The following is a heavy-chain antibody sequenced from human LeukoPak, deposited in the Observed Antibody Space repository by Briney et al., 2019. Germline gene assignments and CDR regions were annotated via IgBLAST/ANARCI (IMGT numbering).Heavy chain of an antibody. D-gene: IGHD1-26*01. Sequence: GGSLRLSCAASGFTFSSYSMNWVRQAPGKGLEWVSSISSSSSYIYYADSVKGRFTISRDNAKNSLYLQMKSLRAEDTAVYYCAKDEVGGHFEYWGQGTLVTVSS. CDR1: GFTFSSYS. V-gene: IGHV3-21*01. CDR2: ISSSSSYI. J-gene: IGHJ4*02. CDR3: AKDEVGGHFEY.